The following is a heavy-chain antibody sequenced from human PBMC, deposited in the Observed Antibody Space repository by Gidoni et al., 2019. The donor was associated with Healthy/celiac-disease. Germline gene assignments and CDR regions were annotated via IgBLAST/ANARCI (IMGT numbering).Heavy chain of an antibody. V-gene: IGHV4-61*02. CDR3: ARDQSPLAGERGYYYYMDV. CDR1: GGSIRSGSHY. J-gene: IGHJ6*03. Sequence: QVQLQESGPGLVKPSQTLSVSCTVSGGSIRSGSHYWSWIRQPAGKGLEWIGRTYTSESTNYNPSLKSRVTISVNTSKNQFSLKLSSVTAADTAVYYCARDQSPLAGERGYYYYMDVWGKGTTVTVSS. CDR2: TYTSEST. D-gene: IGHD4-17*01.